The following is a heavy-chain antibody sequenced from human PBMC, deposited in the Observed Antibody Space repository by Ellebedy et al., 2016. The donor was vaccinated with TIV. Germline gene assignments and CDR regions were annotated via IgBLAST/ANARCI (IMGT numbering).Heavy chain of an antibody. CDR3: ARDATGYCSSTSCYQAGAFDI. D-gene: IGHD2-2*01. V-gene: IGHV3-13*01. CDR2: IGTAGDT. J-gene: IGHJ3*02. Sequence: GESLKISCAASGFTFSSYDMHWVRQATGKGLEWVSAIGTAGDTYYPDSVRGRFTISRDNSKNTLYLQMNSLRAEDTAVYYCARDATGYCSSTSCYQAGAFDIWGQGTMVTVSS. CDR1: GFTFSSYD.